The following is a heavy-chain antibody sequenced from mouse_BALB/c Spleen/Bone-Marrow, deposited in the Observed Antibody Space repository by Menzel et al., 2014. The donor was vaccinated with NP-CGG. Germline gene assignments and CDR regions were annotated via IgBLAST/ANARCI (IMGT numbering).Heavy chain of an antibody. Sequence: VQLQQSGAELVRPGASVKLSCKASGYTFTSYRINWMKQRPGQGLEWIGNIYPSDSYTNYNQKFKDRATLTVDKSSSTAYMQLSSPTAEDSAVYYCTRSYDSSYEYYFDYWGQGTTLTVSS. CDR3: TRSYDSSYEYYFDY. D-gene: IGHD1-1*01. V-gene: IGHV1-69*02. CDR2: IYPSDSYT. CDR1: GYTFTSYR. J-gene: IGHJ2*01.